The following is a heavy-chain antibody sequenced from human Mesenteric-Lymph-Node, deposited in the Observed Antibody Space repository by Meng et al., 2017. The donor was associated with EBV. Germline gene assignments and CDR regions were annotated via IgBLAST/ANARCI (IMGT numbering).Heavy chain of an antibody. D-gene: IGHD5-24*01. CDR2: ISGSGTTT. CDR1: GFSFNIYD. V-gene: IGHV3-23*01. CDR3: SNLPYNY. Sequence: EVQVLESGGGLVQPGGSLRLSCAVSGFSFNIYDMNWVRQAPGRGLEWVSGISGSGTTTYYADSVKGRFSISRDNSGNTVYLQMNSLGAEDTAVYYCSNLPYNYWGQGTLVTVSS. J-gene: IGHJ4*02.